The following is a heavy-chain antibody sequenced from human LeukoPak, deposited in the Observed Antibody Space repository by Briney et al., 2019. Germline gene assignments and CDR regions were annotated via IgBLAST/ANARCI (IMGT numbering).Heavy chain of an antibody. J-gene: IGHJ3*02. V-gene: IGHV3-23*01. D-gene: IGHD1-26*01. CDR3: AKGLVGATTGDAFDI. Sequence: GGSLRLSCAASGFTFSTYAMSWVRQAPGKGLEWVSGISGSGDTTYYADSVKGRFTISRDNSKNTLYLQMNSLRAEDTAVYYCAKGLVGATTGDAFDIWGQGTMVTVSS. CDR1: GFTFSTYA. CDR2: ISGSGDTT.